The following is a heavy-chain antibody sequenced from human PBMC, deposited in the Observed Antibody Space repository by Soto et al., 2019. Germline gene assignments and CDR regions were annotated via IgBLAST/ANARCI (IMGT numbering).Heavy chain of an antibody. V-gene: IGHV3-7*05. CDR2: IKQDGSEK. J-gene: IGHJ4*02. Sequence: GGALRDSWGGSGVILSRCLESVGRPAPGKGLEGVANIKQDGSEKYYVDSVKGRFTISRDNAKNSLYLQMNSLRAEDTAVYYCATAGRLFLHIDYWGKGTLVTVSS. CDR3: ATAGRLFLHIDY. D-gene: IGHD3-16*01. CDR1: GVILSRCL.